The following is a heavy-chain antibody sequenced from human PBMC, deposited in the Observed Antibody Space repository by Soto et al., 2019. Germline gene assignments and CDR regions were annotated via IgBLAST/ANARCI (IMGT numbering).Heavy chain of an antibody. J-gene: IGHJ5*02. D-gene: IGHD5-12*01. V-gene: IGHV4-61*01. Sequence: SETLSLTCTVSGGTVRTGNDYWSWIRQSPGKGLEWIGYVYYAGSTNYNPSLKSRLTISLDTPNNQFSLRLTSVTAADTAVYSCARGLRPNITRRSGYDCRFDPWGQGILVTVSS. CDR2: VYYAGST. CDR1: GGTVRTGNDY. CDR3: ARGLRPNITRRSGYDCRFDP.